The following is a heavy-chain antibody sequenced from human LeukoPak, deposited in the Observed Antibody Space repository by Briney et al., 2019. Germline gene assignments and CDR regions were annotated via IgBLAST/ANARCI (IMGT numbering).Heavy chain of an antibody. D-gene: IGHD4-11*01. Sequence: PSETLSLTCTVSGGSISSSSYYWSWIRQPVGKGLEWIERIYTSGSTNYNPSLKSRVTISVDTSKNQFSLKLSSVTAADTAVYYCARGTTVTTYYFDYWGQGTLVTVSS. CDR1: GGSISSSSYY. CDR2: IYTSGST. V-gene: IGHV4-61*02. J-gene: IGHJ4*02. CDR3: ARGTTVTTYYFDY.